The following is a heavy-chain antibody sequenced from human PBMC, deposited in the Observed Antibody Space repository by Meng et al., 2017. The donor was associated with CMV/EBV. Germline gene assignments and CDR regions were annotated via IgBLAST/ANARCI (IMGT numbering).Heavy chain of an antibody. CDR1: GYTFTSYG. D-gene: IGHD2-2*01. V-gene: IGHV1-18*01. J-gene: IGHJ3*02. CDR2: ISAYNGNT. Sequence: ASVKVSCKASGYTFTSYGISWVRQAPGQGLEWMGWISAYNGNTNYAQKLQGRVTMTTDTSTSTAYMELRSLRSDDTAVYYCARDAREDIVVVPAAAPPDDAFDIWGQETMVTVSS. CDR3: ARDAREDIVVVPAAAPPDDAFDI.